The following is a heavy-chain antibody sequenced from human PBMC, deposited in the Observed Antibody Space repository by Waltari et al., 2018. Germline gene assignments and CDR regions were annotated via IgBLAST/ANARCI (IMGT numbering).Heavy chain of an antibody. CDR2: INHSGST. Sequence: QVQLQQWGAGLLKPSETLSPTFAVYGGSFSGYYWSWIRQPPGKGLEWIGKINHSGSTYFNPSFNSGVTISVDTSKNQFARKLSSVTAAETAVYYCARGLGDILTGRITDAFDIWGQGIMVTVSS. J-gene: IGHJ3*02. D-gene: IGHD3-9*01. CDR1: GGSFSGYY. V-gene: IGHV4-34*01. CDR3: ARGLGDILTGRITDAFDI.